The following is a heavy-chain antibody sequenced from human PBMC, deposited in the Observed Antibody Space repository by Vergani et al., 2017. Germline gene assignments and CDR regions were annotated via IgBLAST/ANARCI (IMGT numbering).Heavy chain of an antibody. Sequence: QVQLVQPGVEVTKPGASVKVSCKTSGYTFISYGISWVRQAPGQGLEWMGWISVNNSNTNYAQKLQGRVTMTTETSTSTAYMEVRSLRSDDTAVYYCAGSDYGDTAGEYFQHWGQGTLVTVSS. CDR3: AGSDYGDTAGEYFQH. CDR1: GYTFISYG. J-gene: IGHJ1*01. CDR2: ISVNNSNT. D-gene: IGHD4-17*01. V-gene: IGHV1-18*01.